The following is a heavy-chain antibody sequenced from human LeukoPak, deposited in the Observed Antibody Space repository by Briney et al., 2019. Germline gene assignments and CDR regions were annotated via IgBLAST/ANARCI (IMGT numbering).Heavy chain of an antibody. CDR1: GVSISRYS. Sequence: SETLSLTCTVSGVSISRYSWTWIRQSPGEGLEWIGNIYFSGRTNYNPSLKSRVTASIDTSKSQFSLNLSSVTAADTAVDFCSGQIYEPMAFFVSWARGNLVTVSS. CDR3: SGQIYEPMAFFVS. V-gene: IGHV4-59*03. CDR2: IYFSGRT. D-gene: IGHD2/OR15-2a*01. J-gene: IGHJ4*02.